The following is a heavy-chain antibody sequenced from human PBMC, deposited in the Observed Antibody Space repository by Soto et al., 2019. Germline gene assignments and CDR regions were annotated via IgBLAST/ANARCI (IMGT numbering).Heavy chain of an antibody. CDR3: ARGRITMVGGVSYGMDV. D-gene: IGHD3-10*01. Sequence: PSETLSLTCTVSGGSISSYYWSWIRQPPGKGLEWIGYIYYSGSTNYNPSLKSRVTISVDTSKNQFSLKLSSVTAADTAVYYCARGRITMVGGVSYGMDVGGKGTTVTVSS. J-gene: IGHJ6*04. CDR2: IYYSGST. V-gene: IGHV4-59*08. CDR1: GGSISSYY.